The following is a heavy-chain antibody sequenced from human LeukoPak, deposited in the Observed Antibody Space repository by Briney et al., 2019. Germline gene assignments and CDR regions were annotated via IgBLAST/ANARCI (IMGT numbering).Heavy chain of an antibody. CDR2: IKQDGSKK. CDR3: TRVGYIDEGIDY. Sequence: GGSLRLSCVASGFPFSSYWMTWVRQAPGKGLEWVANIKQDGSKKSYVDSVKGRFTISGDNAKNSLYLQMNSLRAEDTAIYYCTRVGYIDEGIDYWGQGTLVTVSS. D-gene: IGHD5-24*01. CDR1: GFPFSSYW. J-gene: IGHJ4*02. V-gene: IGHV3-7*04.